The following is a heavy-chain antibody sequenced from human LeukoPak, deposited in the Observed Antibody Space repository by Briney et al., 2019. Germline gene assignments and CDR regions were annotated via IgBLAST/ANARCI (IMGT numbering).Heavy chain of an antibody. Sequence: GGSLRLSCAASGFTFSSYEMSWVRQAPGKGLEWVSYISSSGSTIYYADSVKGRFTISRDNAKNSLYLQMNSLRAEDTAVYYCAREVATANYYYYMDVWGKGTTVTVSS. V-gene: IGHV3-48*03. CDR2: ISSSGSTI. CDR1: GFTFSSYE. J-gene: IGHJ6*03. D-gene: IGHD5-12*01. CDR3: AREVATANYYYYMDV.